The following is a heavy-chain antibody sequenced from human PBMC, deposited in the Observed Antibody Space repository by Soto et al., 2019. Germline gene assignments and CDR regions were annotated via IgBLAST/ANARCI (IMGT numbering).Heavy chain of an antibody. CDR1: GDSVSGNSAA. V-gene: IGHV6-1*01. J-gene: IGHJ4*02. D-gene: IGHD3-16*01. CDR3: ARELPYYVSSDSYLDY. Sequence: SQTLSLTCAISGDSVSGNSAAWNWIRQSPSRALEWLGRTYYRSRWYNDYAVSVKSRITVTPDTSKNQFSLHLNSVTPEDTAVYYCARELPYYVSSDSYLDYWGQGALVTVSS. CDR2: TYYRSRWYN.